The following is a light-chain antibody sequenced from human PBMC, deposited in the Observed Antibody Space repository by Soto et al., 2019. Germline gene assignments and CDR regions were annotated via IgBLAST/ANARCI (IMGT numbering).Light chain of an antibody. CDR1: NIGSKS. CDR3: QVWDSRSDHWV. CDR2: YDS. V-gene: IGLV3-21*04. J-gene: IGLJ3*02. Sequence: SYELTQPPSVSVAPGKTARITCGGNNIGSKSVHWYQQKPGQAPVLVIYYDSDRPSGIPERFSGSNSGNTATLTISRVEAGYEADYYCQVWDSRSDHWVFGGGTKVTVL.